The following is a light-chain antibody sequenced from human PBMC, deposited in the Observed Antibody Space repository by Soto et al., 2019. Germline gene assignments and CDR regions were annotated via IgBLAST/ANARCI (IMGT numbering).Light chain of an antibody. Sequence: EIVLTQSPGTLSLSPGDRATLSCRASQSVSDTYIAWYQQKPGQAPRLLIYGASSRATGMPDRFSGSGSGTDFTLTISRLEPEDFAVYYCQQYGSSPSTFGQGTKVEIK. V-gene: IGKV3-20*01. CDR2: GAS. CDR1: QSVSDTY. CDR3: QQYGSSPST. J-gene: IGKJ1*01.